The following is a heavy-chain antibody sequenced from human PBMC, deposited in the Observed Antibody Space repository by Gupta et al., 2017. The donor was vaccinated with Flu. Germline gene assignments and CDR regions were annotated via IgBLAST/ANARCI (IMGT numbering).Heavy chain of an antibody. CDR1: GFTFSSYS. CDR2: ISSSSSTI. D-gene: IGHD5-12*01. CDR3: ARETTRSGYDSARSDAFDI. V-gene: IGHV3-48*02. Sequence: EVQLVESGGGLVQPGGSLRLSSAASGFTFSSYSMNWVRQAPGKGLEWVSYISSSSSTIYYADSVKGRFTISRDNAKNSLYLQMNSLRDEDTAVYYCARETTRSGYDSARSDAFDIWGQGTMVTGSS. J-gene: IGHJ3*02.